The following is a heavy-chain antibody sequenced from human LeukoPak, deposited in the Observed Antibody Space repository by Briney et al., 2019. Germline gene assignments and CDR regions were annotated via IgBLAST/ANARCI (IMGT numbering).Heavy chain of an antibody. V-gene: IGHV4-4*07. CDR2: IYTSGST. D-gene: IGHD2-2*01. J-gene: IGHJ5*02. CDR1: GGSISSYY. CDR3: ARDDGYCDRTSCYSGWFDP. Sequence: SETLSLTCTVSGGSISSYYWSWIRQPAGKGLQWIGRIYTSGSTIYNPSLKSRVTMSVDTSKNQFSLKLSSVTPADTAVYYCARDDGYCDRTSCYSGWFDPWGQGTLVTVSS.